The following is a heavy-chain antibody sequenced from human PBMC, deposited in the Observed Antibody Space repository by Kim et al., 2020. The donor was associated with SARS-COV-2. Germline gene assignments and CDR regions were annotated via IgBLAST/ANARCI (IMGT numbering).Heavy chain of an antibody. CDR1: GFTFSNYW. Sequence: GGSLRLYCAASGFTFSNYWMHWVRQVPGKGLVWVSRINSDGSSTSYADSVKGRFTISRDNTKNTMFLQMNRLRAEDTAVYYCALFYGSGDYRKSYYFDSWGQGTLLTAS. CDR2: INSDGSST. V-gene: IGHV3-74*01. J-gene: IGHJ4*02. D-gene: IGHD3-10*01. CDR3: ALFYGSGDYRKSYYFDS.